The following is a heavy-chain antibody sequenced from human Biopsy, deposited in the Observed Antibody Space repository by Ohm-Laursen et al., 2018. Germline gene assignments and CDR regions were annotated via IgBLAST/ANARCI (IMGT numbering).Heavy chain of an antibody. J-gene: IGHJ6*02. D-gene: IGHD4-23*01. CDR3: ARDTRWSPYHMDV. V-gene: IGHV3-11*01. Sequence: SLRLSCTASGFPFSDYYMSWIRQAPGKGLEWVSYISSGGTTIYYADSVKGRFTISGDNAKNSLYLQMNSLRADDTAVYYCARDTRWSPYHMDVWGQGTTVTVSS. CDR1: GFPFSDYY. CDR2: ISSGGTTI.